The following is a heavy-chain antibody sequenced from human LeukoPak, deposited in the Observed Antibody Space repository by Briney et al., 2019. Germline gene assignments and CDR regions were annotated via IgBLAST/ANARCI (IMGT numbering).Heavy chain of an antibody. D-gene: IGHD2-2*01. V-gene: IGHV3-64*04. J-gene: IGHJ4*02. CDR3: ARDLGYCSSTSCYPPNY. CDR1: GFTFSSYA. CDR2: ISSNGGSR. Sequence: QPGGSLRLSCSASGFTFSSYAMHWVRQAPGKGLEYVSAISSNGGSRYYADSVKGRFTISRDNSKNTLYLQMNSLRAEDTAVYSCARDLGYCSSTSCYPPNYWGRGTLVTVSS.